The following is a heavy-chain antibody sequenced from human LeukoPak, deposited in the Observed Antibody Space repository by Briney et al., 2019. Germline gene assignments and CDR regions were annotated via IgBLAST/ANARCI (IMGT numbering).Heavy chain of an antibody. CDR3: ARRMEDSGTGDY. D-gene: IGHD3-10*01. CDR2: IYSGGNT. CDR1: GFTVSSNY. V-gene: IGHV3-66*01. J-gene: IGHJ4*02. Sequence: GGSLRLSCAISGFTVSSNYMSWVRQAPGKGLEWVSVIYSGGNTFYADSVKGRFTISRDNSKNTLYLQMNSLRAEDTAVYYFARRMEDSGTGDYWGQGTLVTVSS.